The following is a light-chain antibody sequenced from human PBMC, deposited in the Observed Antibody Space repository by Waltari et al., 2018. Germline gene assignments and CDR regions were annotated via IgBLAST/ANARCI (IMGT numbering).Light chain of an antibody. CDR3: QAWDSSIVV. V-gene: IGLV3-1*01. CDR2: QDS. CDR1: KLGDKY. Sequence: SYELPQPPSVSVSPGQTAIIPCPGDKLGDKYACWYQQKPGQSPVLVIYQDSKRPSGIPERFSGSNSGNTATLTISGTQAMDEADYYCQAWDSSIVVFGGGTKLTVL. J-gene: IGLJ2*01.